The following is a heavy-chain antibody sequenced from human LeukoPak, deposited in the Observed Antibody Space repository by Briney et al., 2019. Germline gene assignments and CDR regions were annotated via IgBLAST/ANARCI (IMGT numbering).Heavy chain of an antibody. Sequence: SETLSLTCTVSGGSISSGGYSWSWIRQPPGKGLEWIGYIYHSGSTYYNPSLKSRVAISVDASKNQFSLKVDSVTTADTAVYYCARGDYDFWSGNWRFDTWGQGTLVTVSS. D-gene: IGHD3-3*01. CDR1: GGSISSGGYS. V-gene: IGHV4-30-2*01. J-gene: IGHJ4*02. CDR2: IYHSGST. CDR3: ARGDYDFWSGNWRFDT.